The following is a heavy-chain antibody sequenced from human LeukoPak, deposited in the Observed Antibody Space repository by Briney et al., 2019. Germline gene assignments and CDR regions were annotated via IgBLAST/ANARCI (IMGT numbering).Heavy chain of an antibody. D-gene: IGHD2-2*03. V-gene: IGHV3-7*01. CDR1: GFTFSTYW. Sequence: GGSLRLSCAASGFTFSTYWMSWVRQAPGKGLEWVANIKQDGSEKYYVDSVKGRFTISRDNAKNSLYLQMNSLRAEDTAVYYCARDSHYGYPSSWYHLVQIDYWGQGTLVIVSS. CDR3: ARDSHYGYPSSWYHLVQIDY. J-gene: IGHJ4*02. CDR2: IKQDGSEK.